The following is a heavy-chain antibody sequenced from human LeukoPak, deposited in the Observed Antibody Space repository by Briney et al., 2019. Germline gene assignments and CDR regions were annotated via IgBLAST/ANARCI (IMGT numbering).Heavy chain of an antibody. CDR2: IYTSGST. Sequence: SETLSLTCTVSGGSISSYYWSWIRQPAGKGLEWIGRIYTSGSTNYNPSLKSRVTMSVDTSKNQFSLKLSSVTAADTAVYYCARGSTYSNYGDAFDIWGQGTMVTVSS. V-gene: IGHV4-4*07. J-gene: IGHJ3*02. CDR1: GGSISSYY. CDR3: ARGSTYSNYGDAFDI. D-gene: IGHD4-11*01.